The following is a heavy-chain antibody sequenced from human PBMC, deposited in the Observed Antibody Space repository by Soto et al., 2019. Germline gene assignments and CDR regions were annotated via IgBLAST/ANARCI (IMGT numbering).Heavy chain of an antibody. CDR3: ARERVTMVRGVGMDV. J-gene: IGHJ6*02. V-gene: IGHV4-59*01. CDR1: GGSISSYY. D-gene: IGHD3-10*01. Sequence: SETLSLTCTVSGGSISSYYWSWIRQPPGKGLEWIGYIYYSGSTNYNPSLKSRVTISVDTSKNQFSLKLSSVTAADTAVYYCARERVTMVRGVGMDVWGQGTTVTVSS. CDR2: IYYSGST.